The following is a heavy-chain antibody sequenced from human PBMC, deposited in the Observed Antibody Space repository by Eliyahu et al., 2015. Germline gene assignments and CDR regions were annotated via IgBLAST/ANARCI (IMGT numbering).Heavy chain of an antibody. Sequence: EXLVQAGGGLVQPGGSLXLXXAGSGFPFSGSAIHWVRQTSGKGLEWVGRIRAKSXNYGTGYAASVAGRFTISRDDSRNTAYLQMNNLKTEDTAVYYCTRPGGNFDYWGQGSQVTVSS. CDR2: IRAKSXNYGT. D-gene: IGHD3-10*01. CDR1: GFPFSGSA. V-gene: IGHV3-73*02. J-gene: IGHJ4*02. CDR3: TRPGGNFDY.